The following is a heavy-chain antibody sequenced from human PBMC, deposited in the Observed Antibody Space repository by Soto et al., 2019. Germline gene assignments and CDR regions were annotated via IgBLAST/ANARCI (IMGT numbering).Heavy chain of an antibody. V-gene: IGHV1-18*01. CDR2: ISGYNANT. CDR3: ARYFLRGRLPYHFDF. CDR1: GYTFNSFG. D-gene: IGHD3-3*01. J-gene: IGHJ4*02. Sequence: QVQLVQSGPEVKKPGASVKVSCKGSGYTFNSFGISWVRQAPGQGLEWMGWISGYNANTKYAQKFQGRVTMTTDTSTSTAYMALRSLISDDTAVYYCARYFLRGRLPYHFDFWGQGTLVTVSS.